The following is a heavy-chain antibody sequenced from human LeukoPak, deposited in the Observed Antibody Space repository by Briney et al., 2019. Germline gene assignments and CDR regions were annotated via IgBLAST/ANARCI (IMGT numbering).Heavy chain of an antibody. J-gene: IGHJ4*02. CDR1: GFTFDDYA. V-gene: IGHV3-9*01. D-gene: IGHD3-10*01. Sequence: GGSLRLSCAASGFTFDDYAMHWVRQAPGKGLEWVSGISWNSGSIGYADSVKGRFTISRDNAKNSLYLQMNSLRAEDTALYYCAKDGVRGVIGYYFDYWGQGTLVTVSS. CDR2: ISWNSGSI. CDR3: AKDGVRGVIGYYFDY.